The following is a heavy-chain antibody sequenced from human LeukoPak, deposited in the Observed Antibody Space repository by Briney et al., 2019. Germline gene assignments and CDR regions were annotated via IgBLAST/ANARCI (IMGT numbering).Heavy chain of an antibody. CDR2: IYYSGST. Sequence: SQTLSLTCTVSGGSISSGGYYWSWIRQHPGKGLEWIGYIYYSGSTYYNPSLKSRVTISVDTSKNQFSLKLSSVTAADTAVYYCARNSGSYYLPHYWGQGTLVTVSS. D-gene: IGHD1-26*01. CDR1: GGSISSGGYY. J-gene: IGHJ4*02. CDR3: ARNSGSYYLPHY. V-gene: IGHV4-31*03.